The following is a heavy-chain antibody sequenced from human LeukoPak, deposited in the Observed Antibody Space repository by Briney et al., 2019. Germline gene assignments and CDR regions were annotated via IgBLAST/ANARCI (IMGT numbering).Heavy chain of an antibody. D-gene: IGHD6-19*01. Sequence: GGSLRLSCAASGFSFSSYWMHWVRQAPGKRPVWVSCVNNDGSSTNYPDSVKGRFTISRDNAKNTLYLQMNSLRVEDTGIYYCTRVSSTNDYWGKGTLVTVSS. V-gene: IGHV3-74*01. CDR3: TRVSSTNDY. J-gene: IGHJ4*02. CDR1: GFSFSSYW. CDR2: VNNDGSST.